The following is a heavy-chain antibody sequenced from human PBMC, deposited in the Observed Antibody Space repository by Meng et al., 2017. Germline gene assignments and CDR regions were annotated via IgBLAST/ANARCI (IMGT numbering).Heavy chain of an antibody. CDR1: GFTFSSYG. Sequence: QGQLVGAGGGVAQPGRSLRLSCAGSGFTFSSYGMHWVRQAPGKGLEWVAVIWYDGSNKYYADSVKGRFTISRDNSKNTLYLQMNSLRAEDTAVYYCARVVYSSGWSFDYWGQGTLVTVSS. V-gene: IGHV3-33*01. CDR2: IWYDGSNK. CDR3: ARVVYSSGWSFDY. J-gene: IGHJ4*02. D-gene: IGHD6-19*01.